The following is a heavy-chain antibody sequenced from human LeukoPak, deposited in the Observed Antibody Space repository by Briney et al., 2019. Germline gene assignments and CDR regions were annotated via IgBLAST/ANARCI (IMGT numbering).Heavy chain of an antibody. J-gene: IGHJ2*01. CDR3: AKGYGDYGWYFDL. V-gene: IGHV3-30*18. CDR2: ISYDGSGK. Sequence: QTGGSLRLSCAVSGFTFSNYGMHWVRQAPGQGLEWVAVISYDGSGKYYADSWKGRFTISRDNSKNTLYLQMNSLRVEDTAVYYCAKGYGDYGWYFDLWGRGSLVTVSS. D-gene: IGHD4-17*01. CDR1: GFTFSNYG.